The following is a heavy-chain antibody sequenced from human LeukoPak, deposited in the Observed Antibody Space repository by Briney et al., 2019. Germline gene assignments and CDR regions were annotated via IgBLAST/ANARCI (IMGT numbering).Heavy chain of an antibody. CDR3: AIAPARYTNWFDP. CDR2: IYYSGST. J-gene: IGHJ5*02. CDR1: GGSISSGDYY. D-gene: IGHD1-1*01. Sequence: SETLSLTCTVSGGSISSGDYYWSWIRQPPGKGLEWIGYIYYSGSTYYNPSLKSRVTISVDTSKNQFSLKLSSVTAADTAVYYCAIAPARYTNWFDPWGQGTLVTVSS. V-gene: IGHV4-30-4*01.